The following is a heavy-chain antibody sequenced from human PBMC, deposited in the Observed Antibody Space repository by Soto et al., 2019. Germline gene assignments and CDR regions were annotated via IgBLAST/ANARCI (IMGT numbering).Heavy chain of an antibody. J-gene: IGHJ4*02. CDR1: GFTFSDIH. CDR2: IYSGASS. CDR3: AGLIPFDY. Sequence: GGSLRLSCAASGFTFSDIHMNWVRQAPGKGLEWVSVIYSGASSYYADSVKGRFTISRDSSKNMLYLQMNSLRAEDTAVYYCAGLIPFDYWGQGTLVTVSS. V-gene: IGHV3-66*01. D-gene: IGHD2-8*01.